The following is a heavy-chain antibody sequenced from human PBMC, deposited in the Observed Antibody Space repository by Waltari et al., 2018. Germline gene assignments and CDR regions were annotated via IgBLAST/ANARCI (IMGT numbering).Heavy chain of an antibody. CDR1: GYSVTDNYY. D-gene: IGHD5-12*01. CDR2: IYLSGSP. V-gene: IGHV4-38-2*01. Sequence: QVQLQESGPGLVKPSETLSLTCAVSGYSVTDNYYWSWIRQPPGKGLEWIGSIYLSGSPHYNPSLKSRVTISVDMSKTQFSLKLRSVAAADTAVYYCARSPFISGYYGYDFVWFDSWGQGTLATVSS. J-gene: IGHJ5*01. CDR3: ARSPFISGYYGYDFVWFDS.